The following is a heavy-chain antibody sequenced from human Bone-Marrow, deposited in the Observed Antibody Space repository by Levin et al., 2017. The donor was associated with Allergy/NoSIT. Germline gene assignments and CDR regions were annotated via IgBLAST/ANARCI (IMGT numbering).Heavy chain of an antibody. J-gene: IGHJ4*02. D-gene: IGHD6-6*01. Sequence: KVSCEGSGYSFSDYWISWVRQVPGKGLEWMGKIDPRDSYTNYNPSLRGHVTISADKSISTAYLQWRSLKASDTAMYYCAKSLAYSSSTVESDYWGQGSLVTVSS. V-gene: IGHV5-10-1*01. CDR3: AKSLAYSSSTVESDY. CDR2: IDPRDSYT. CDR1: GYSFSDYW.